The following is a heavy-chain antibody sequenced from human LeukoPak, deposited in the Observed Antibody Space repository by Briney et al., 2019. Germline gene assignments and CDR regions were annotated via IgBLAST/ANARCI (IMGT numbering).Heavy chain of an antibody. D-gene: IGHD4-17*01. V-gene: IGHV4-39*07. J-gene: IGHJ4*02. CDR3: ARGQYDYGDSY. CDR1: GGSISSSSYY. CDR2: INHSGST. Sequence: SETLSLTCTVSGGSISSSSYYWSWIRQPPGKGLEWIGEINHSGSTNYNPSLKSRVTISVDTSKNQFSLKLSSVTAADTAVYYCARGQYDYGDSYWGQGTLVTVSS.